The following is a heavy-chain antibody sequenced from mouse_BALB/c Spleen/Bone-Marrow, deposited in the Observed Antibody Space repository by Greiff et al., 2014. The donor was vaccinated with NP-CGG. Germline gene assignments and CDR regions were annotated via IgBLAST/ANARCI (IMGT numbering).Heavy chain of an antibody. Sequence: QVQLQQSGAALVRPGTSVKVSCKASGYAFTNYLIDWVKQRPGQGLEWIGVINPGSGGTTYNEKFKGRTTLTADKSSNTAYMQLSSLTSDDSAVYFCATNWGDYWVQGTTLTVSS. CDR1: GYAFTNYL. CDR2: INPGSGGT. CDR3: ATNWGDY. J-gene: IGHJ2*01. V-gene: IGHV1-54*01. D-gene: IGHD4-1*01.